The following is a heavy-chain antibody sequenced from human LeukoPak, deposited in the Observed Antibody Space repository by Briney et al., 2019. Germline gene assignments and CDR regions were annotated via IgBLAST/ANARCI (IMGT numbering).Heavy chain of an antibody. J-gene: IGHJ4*02. D-gene: IGHD4-17*01. V-gene: IGHV1-69*04. CDR2: IIPIFGIA. CDR3: ARGSYGDYYSVYFDY. Sequence: SVKVSCKASGGTFSSYAISWVRQAPGQGLEWMGRIIPIFGIANYAQKFQGRVTITADKSTSTAYMELSSLRSEDTAVYYCARGSYGDYYSVYFDYWGQGTLFTVSS. CDR1: GGTFSSYA.